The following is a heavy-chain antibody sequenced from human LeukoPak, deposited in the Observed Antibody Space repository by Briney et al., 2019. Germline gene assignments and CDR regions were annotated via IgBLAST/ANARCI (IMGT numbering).Heavy chain of an antibody. CDR1: GYTFTDYY. CDR2: INSDSGGT. J-gene: IGHJ4*02. V-gene: IGHV1-2*02. CDR3: ARARLGDRHDL. D-gene: IGHD3-16*01. Sequence: ASVKVSCKASGYTFTDYYMHWVRQAPGQGLEYMGWINSDSGGTNYAQKFQGRVTMTRDTSITTVYMELSRLRSDDTSVYYCARARLGDRHDLWGQGTLVTVSS.